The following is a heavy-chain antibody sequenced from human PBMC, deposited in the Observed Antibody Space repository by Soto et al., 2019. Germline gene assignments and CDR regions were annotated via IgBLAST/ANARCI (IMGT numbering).Heavy chain of an antibody. CDR1: GFIFGNYS. J-gene: IGHJ6*02. CDR3: ARVQKLYGNSVYYYGMDV. V-gene: IGHV3-21*01. Sequence: VQLVESGGGLVRPGGSLRLSCEASGFIFGNYSMNWVRQAPGKGREWVSSISSRSNFIYVADSLRGRVTISRDNTQNSLHLQMKSLRAEDTAIYYCARVQKLYGNSVYYYGMDVWGQGTTVTVSS. CDR2: ISSRSNFI. D-gene: IGHD2-8*01.